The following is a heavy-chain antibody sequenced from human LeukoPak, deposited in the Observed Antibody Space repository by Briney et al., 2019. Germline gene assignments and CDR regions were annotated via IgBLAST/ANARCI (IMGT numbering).Heavy chain of an antibody. J-gene: IGHJ4*02. CDR3: ARRNRYCNGGSCAHHHDS. V-gene: IGHV4-39*07. CDR1: GGSISSTSYY. CDR2: NSGST. D-gene: IGHD2-15*01. Sequence: ASETLSLTCVVSGGSISSTSYYWGWIRQPPGKGLEWIGSNSGSTNYNPSLKSRVTISVDTSKNQFSLKLSSVTAADTAVYYCARRNRYCNGGSCAHHHDSWGQGTLVIVSS.